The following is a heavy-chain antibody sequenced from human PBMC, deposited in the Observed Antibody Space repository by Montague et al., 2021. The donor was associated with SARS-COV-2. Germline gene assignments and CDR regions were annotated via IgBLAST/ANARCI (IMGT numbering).Heavy chain of an antibody. V-gene: IGHV4-39*07. CDR3: ARVGRQQMVRLSGMDV. CDR2: IYYSGST. CDR1: GGSISSSSYY. J-gene: IGHJ6*02. Sequence: SETLSLTCTVSGGSISSSSYYWSWIRQPPGKGREWIGSIYYSGSTYYNPSLKSRVTIAVDTSKNQSSLKLSSVTAADTAVYYCARVGRQQMVRLSGMDVWGQGTMVTVSS. D-gene: IGHD6-13*01.